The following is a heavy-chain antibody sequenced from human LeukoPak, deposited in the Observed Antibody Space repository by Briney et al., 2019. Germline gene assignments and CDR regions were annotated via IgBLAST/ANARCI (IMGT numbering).Heavy chain of an antibody. CDR2: ISSSGSTI. CDR1: GFTFSSYE. CDR3: ARVLRCDKSKSFDY. D-gene: IGHD4-17*01. V-gene: IGHV3-48*03. J-gene: IGHJ4*02. Sequence: PGGSLRLSCAASGFTFSSYEMNWVRQAPGKGLEWVSYISSSGSTIYYADSVKGGFTISRDNAKNSLYLQMNSLRAEDTAVYYCARVLRCDKSKSFDYWGQGTLVTVSS.